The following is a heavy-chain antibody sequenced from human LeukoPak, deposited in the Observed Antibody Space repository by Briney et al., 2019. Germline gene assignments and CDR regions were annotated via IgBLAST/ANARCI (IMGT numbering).Heavy chain of an antibody. CDR2: IFYSGST. CDR3: ARGWSSYYDFWSGYYPYFDY. Sequence: SETLSLTCTVSGGSISSYYWSWSRQPPGKGLEWIGYIFYSGSTNYNPSLKSRVTISVDTSKNQFSLKLSSVTAADTAVYYCARGWSSYYDFWSGYYPYFDYWGQGTLVTVSS. J-gene: IGHJ4*02. D-gene: IGHD3-3*01. CDR1: GGSISSYY. V-gene: IGHV4-59*13.